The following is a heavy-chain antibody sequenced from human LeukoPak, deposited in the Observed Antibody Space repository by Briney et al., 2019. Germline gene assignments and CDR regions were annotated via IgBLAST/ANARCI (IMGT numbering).Heavy chain of an antibody. Sequence: GGSLRLSCTASGFISGDYAMSWVRQAPGKGLEWVGFIRRKVYGGTADYAASVKGRFTTSRDDSKSIAYLQMNSLKMEDTGVYYCTRMGAKDFDFWGQGTLVTVSS. J-gene: IGHJ4*02. V-gene: IGHV3-49*04. CDR2: IRRKVYGGTA. CDR1: GFISGDYA. CDR3: TRMGAKDFDF. D-gene: IGHD1-26*01.